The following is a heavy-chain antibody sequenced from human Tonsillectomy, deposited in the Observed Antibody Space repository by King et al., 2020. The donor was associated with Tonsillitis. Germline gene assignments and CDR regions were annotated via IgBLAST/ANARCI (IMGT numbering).Heavy chain of an antibody. V-gene: IGHV3-30*18. CDR2: ITYDGSNK. CDR1: GFTFSRYG. Sequence: VQLVESGGGVVQPGRSLRLSCAASGFTFSRYGMHWVRQAPGKGLDWVGVITYDGSNKYYADSVKGRFIISRDNSNNTVYLQMNSLSADTAVYYCAKSSPEDYGMDVWGQGTAVTVSS. CDR3: AKSSPEDYGMDV. J-gene: IGHJ6*02. D-gene: IGHD2-2*01.